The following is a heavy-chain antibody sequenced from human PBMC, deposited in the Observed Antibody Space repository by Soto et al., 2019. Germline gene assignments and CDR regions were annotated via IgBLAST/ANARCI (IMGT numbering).Heavy chain of an antibody. CDR1: GFTLRSYA. CDR2: ISYNGGTT. CDR3: AKDVVAVPPTMGFDY. V-gene: IGHV3-23*01. D-gene: IGHD2-2*01. J-gene: IGHJ4*02. Sequence: EVQLLESGGDLVQPGGSLRLSCAASGFTLRSYAMTWVRQAPGKGLEWVSSISYNGGTTYYADSVKGRFTISRDNSKNTLFLQMTSLSAEDTALYYCAKDVVAVPPTMGFDYWGQGTLVTVSS.